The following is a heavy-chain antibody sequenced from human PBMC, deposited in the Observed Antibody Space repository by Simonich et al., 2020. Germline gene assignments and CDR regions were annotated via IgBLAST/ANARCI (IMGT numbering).Heavy chain of an antibody. D-gene: IGHD3-3*01. V-gene: IGHV1-2*02. J-gene: IGHJ6*03. Sequence: QVQLVQSGAEVKKPGASVKVSCKASGYTFTGYYMHWVRQAPGQGLEWIGWINPHRSGTNYAQKFQGRVTMTRDTSISTAYMELSRLRSDDTAVYYCARGGVQYYYYYMDVWGKGTTVTVSS. CDR1: GYTFTGYY. CDR3: ARGGVQYYYYYMDV. CDR2: INPHRSGT.